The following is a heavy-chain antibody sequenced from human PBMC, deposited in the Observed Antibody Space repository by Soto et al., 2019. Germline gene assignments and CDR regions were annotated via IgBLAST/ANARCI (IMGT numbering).Heavy chain of an antibody. D-gene: IGHD1-7*01. CDR2: IYRTGST. CDR1: GGSFTSNNW. J-gene: IGHJ4*02. Sequence: SETRSLTCAVSGGSFTSNNWWTWVRQPPGQGLEWIGEIYRTGSTNYNPSLKSRVTISLDKSENQFSLKVTSLTAADTAVYYCASRDPGTSVDYWGQGTLVTVSS. V-gene: IGHV4-4*02. CDR3: ASRDPGTSVDY.